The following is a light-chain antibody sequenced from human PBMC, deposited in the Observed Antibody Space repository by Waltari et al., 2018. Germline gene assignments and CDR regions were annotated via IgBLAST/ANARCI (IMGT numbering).Light chain of an antibody. CDR1: NIGTYS. Sequence: SYVVTQPPSVSVAPGETATITCGGDNIGTYSVHWYQQKAGQAPVLVIFYDRDRPSGIPDRFSGSNSGKTATLTISRVEAGDEARYYCHGWQPHVDPGVFGTGTEVTVL. V-gene: IGLV3-21*01. J-gene: IGLJ1*01. CDR2: YDR. CDR3: HGWQPHVDPGV.